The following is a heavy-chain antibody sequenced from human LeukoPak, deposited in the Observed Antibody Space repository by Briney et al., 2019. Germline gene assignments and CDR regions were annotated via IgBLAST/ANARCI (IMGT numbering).Heavy chain of an antibody. V-gene: IGHV3-23*01. CDR1: GFTFSSYA. Sequence: GGSLRLSCAASGFTFSSYAITWGRQAPGKGLGWVSAISGSGGRTYYADSVKGRFTISRDSSKNTMYLQMDSLRAEDTAVYHCAKGVGTKLRYYFDYWGRGFLVTVSS. CDR2: ISGSGGRT. CDR3: AKGVGTKLRYYFDY. J-gene: IGHJ4*02. D-gene: IGHD1-26*01.